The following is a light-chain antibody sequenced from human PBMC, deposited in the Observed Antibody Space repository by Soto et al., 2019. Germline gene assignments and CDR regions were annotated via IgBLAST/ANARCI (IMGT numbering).Light chain of an antibody. CDR2: GAS. CDR3: QQYNSWLWT. V-gene: IGKV3-15*01. J-gene: IGKJ1*01. Sequence: EVEMTQSPATVSVSPGERVTLSCRASQRVSSNVAWYQQKPGQAPRVLIFGASTRATGIPARFSGSGSGTEFTLIISSLQSEDSAVYYCQQYNSWLWTFGQGTKLDIK. CDR1: QRVSSN.